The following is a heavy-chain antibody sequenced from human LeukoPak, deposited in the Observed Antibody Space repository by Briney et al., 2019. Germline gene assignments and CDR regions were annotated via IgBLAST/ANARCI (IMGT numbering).Heavy chain of an antibody. V-gene: IGHV1-69*13. Sequence: ASVKVSCKASGGTFGSYAISWVRQAPGQGLEWMGGIIPIFGTANYAQKFQGRVTITADESTSTAYMELSSLRSEDTAVYYCARKGLGYCSGGSCYYYYYYYMDVWGKGTTVTVSS. J-gene: IGHJ6*03. CDR2: IIPIFGTA. D-gene: IGHD2-15*01. CDR3: ARKGLGYCSGGSCYYYYYYYMDV. CDR1: GGTFGSYA.